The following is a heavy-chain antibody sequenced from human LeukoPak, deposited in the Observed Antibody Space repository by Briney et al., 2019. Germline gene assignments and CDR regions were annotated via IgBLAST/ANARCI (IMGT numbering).Heavy chain of an antibody. V-gene: IGHV1-18*01. CDR1: GYTFATYG. CDR3: ARDVRGGNYDFWSGYSSPGGFDY. Sequence: GASVKVSCKASGYTFATYGISWVRQAPGHGLEWVGWIGPNNGNTNYAQKLQGRVTMTTDTSTSTAYMELRSLRSDDTAVYYCARDVRGGNYDFWSGYSSPGGFDYWGQGTLVTVSS. J-gene: IGHJ4*02. CDR2: IGPNNGNT. D-gene: IGHD3-3*01.